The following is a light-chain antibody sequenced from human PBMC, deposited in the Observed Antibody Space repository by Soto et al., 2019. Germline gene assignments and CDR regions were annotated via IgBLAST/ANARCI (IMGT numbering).Light chain of an antibody. CDR2: GAS. CDR3: QQYNNWPPWT. V-gene: IGKV3-15*01. J-gene: IGKJ1*01. Sequence: EIVMTQSPATLSVSPGERAILSCRASESISSKLAWYQQKPGQAPRLLMYGASTRATGIPARFSGSGSGTEFTLTISSLQSEDFAVYYCQQYNNWPPWTFGQGTKVEIK. CDR1: ESISSK.